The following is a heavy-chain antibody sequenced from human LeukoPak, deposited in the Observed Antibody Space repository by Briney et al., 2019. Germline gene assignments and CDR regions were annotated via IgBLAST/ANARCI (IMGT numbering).Heavy chain of an antibody. CDR3: VRDGLPFDS. J-gene: IGHJ4*02. CDR1: GFTFRSYW. D-gene: IGHD3/OR15-3a*01. V-gene: IGHV3-7*01. CDR2: TKQDGSEK. Sequence: PGGSLRLSCTASGFTFRSYWMSWVRQAPGKGLEWVANTKQDGSEKYYVDSVKGRFTISRDNARNSLYLQMNSLRAEDTAVYYCVRDGLPFDSWGQGTLVTVSS.